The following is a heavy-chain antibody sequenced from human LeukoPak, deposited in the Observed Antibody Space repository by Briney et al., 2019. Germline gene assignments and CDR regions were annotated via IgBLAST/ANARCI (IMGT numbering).Heavy chain of an antibody. Sequence: SETLSLTCAVYGGSFSGYYWSWIRQPPGKGLEWIGYIYYSGSTYYNPSLKSRVTISVDTSKNQFSLKLSSVTAADTAVYYCARDLNYDFWSGPPMVAFDIWGQGTMVTVSS. CDR3: ARDLNYDFWSGPPMVAFDI. D-gene: IGHD3-3*01. J-gene: IGHJ3*02. V-gene: IGHV4-30-4*08. CDR1: GGSFSGYY. CDR2: IYYSGST.